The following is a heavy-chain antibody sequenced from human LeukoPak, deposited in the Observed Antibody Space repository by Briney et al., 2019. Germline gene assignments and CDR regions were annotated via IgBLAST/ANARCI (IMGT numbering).Heavy chain of an antibody. D-gene: IGHD2-8*01. V-gene: IGHV1-2*02. CDR3: AREGVSGDAFDI. CDR2: INPNSGGT. Sequence: APVKVSCKASGCTFTGYYMHWVRQAPGQGLEWMGWINPNSGGTNYAQKFQGRVTMTRDTSISTAYMELSRLRSDDTAVYYCAREGVSGDAFDIWGQGTMVTVSS. J-gene: IGHJ3*02. CDR1: GCTFTGYY.